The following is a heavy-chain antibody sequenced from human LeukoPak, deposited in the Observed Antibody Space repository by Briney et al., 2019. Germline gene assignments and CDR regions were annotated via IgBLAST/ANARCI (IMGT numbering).Heavy chain of an antibody. CDR1: GGSISSYY. CDR2: IYYSGST. CDR3: ARLSGYSSGWDYYYGMDV. V-gene: IGHV4-59*08. J-gene: IGHJ6*02. D-gene: IGHD6-19*01. Sequence: SETLSLTCTVSGGSISSYYWSWIRQPPGKGLEWIGYIYYSGSTNYNPSLKSRVTISVDTSKNQLSLKLSSVTAADTAVYYCARLSGYSSGWDYYYGMDVWGQGTTVTVSS.